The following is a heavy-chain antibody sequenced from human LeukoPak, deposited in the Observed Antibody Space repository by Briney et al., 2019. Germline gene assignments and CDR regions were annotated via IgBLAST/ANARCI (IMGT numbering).Heavy chain of an antibody. CDR1: GFTVSSNY. D-gene: IGHD3-22*01. CDR2: IYSGGST. CDR3: AAGLDYYDSSGYY. Sequence: PGGSLRLSCAASGFTVSSNYMSWVRQAPGKGLEWVSVIYSGGSTYYADSVKGRFTISRDNSKNTLYLQMNSLRAEDTAVYYCAAGLDYYDSSGYYWAQGTLVTVSS. J-gene: IGHJ4*02. V-gene: IGHV3-53*01.